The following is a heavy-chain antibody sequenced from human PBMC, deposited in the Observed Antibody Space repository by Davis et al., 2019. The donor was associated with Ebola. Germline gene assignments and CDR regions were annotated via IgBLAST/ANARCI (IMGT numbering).Heavy chain of an antibody. CDR2: AFFSGST. CDR1: GGSISSSTSY. V-gene: IGHV4-39*07. D-gene: IGHD1-7*01. CDR3: ARGLELHGIDV. Sequence: MPSETLSLTCTVSGGSISSSTSYWGWIRQPPGKGLEWIGSAFFSGSTFYTPSLKSRVTVSVDTSKNQFSLKLSSVTAADTAVYYCARGLELHGIDVWGKGTTVTVSS. J-gene: IGHJ6*04.